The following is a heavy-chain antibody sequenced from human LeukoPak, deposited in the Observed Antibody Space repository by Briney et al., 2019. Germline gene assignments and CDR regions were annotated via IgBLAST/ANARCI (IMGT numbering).Heavy chain of an antibody. J-gene: IGHJ5*02. CDR2: IYRGDSDT. CDR3: ARTDTVITPAFGFDP. CDR1: GYSFINYW. D-gene: IGHD4-23*01. Sequence: GESLKISCKTSGYSFINYWIGWMRQMPGKGLEWMGIIYRGDSDTRYSPSFQGQVTISADRSISTAFLQWSSLKASDTAMYYCARTDTVITPAFGFDPWGQGTLVTVSS. V-gene: IGHV5-51*01.